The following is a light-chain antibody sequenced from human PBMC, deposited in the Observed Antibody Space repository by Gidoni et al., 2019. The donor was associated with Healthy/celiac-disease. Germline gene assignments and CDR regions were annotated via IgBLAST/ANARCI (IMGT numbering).Light chain of an antibody. CDR1: QSVSSY. V-gene: IGKV3-11*01. J-gene: IGKJ3*01. Sequence: EIVLTQSPATLSLSPGERATLSCRASQSVSSYLAWYQQKPGQAPRLLIYDASNSATGIPARFRGSGSGTDFTLTISSLEPEDFAVYYCQQRSNFGPGTKVDIK. CDR2: DAS. CDR3: QQRSN.